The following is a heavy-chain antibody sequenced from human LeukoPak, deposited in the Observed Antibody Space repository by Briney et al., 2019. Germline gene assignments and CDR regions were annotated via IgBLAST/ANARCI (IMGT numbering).Heavy chain of an antibody. D-gene: IGHD3-22*01. V-gene: IGHV1-8*01. Sequence: ASVKVSCKASGYTFTSYDINWVRQATGQGLEWMGWMNPNSGNTGYAQKFQGRVTMTRNTSISTAYMELSSLRSEDTAVYYCARRSQIRYYYDSSGYYYSGASGQNWFDPWGQGTLVTVSS. CDR1: GYTFTSYD. J-gene: IGHJ5*02. CDR3: ARRSQIRYYYDSSGYYYSGASGQNWFDP. CDR2: MNPNSGNT.